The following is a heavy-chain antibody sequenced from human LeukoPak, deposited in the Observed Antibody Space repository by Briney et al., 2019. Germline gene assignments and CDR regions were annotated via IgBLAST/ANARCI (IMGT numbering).Heavy chain of an antibody. CDR1: GGSFSGYY. CDR2: INHSGST. J-gene: IGHJ6*03. D-gene: IGHD1-14*01. V-gene: IGHV4-34*01. Sequence: SETLSLTCAVYGGSFSGYYWSWIRQPPGKGLEWIGEINHSGSTNYNPSLKSRVTISVDTSKNQFSLKLSSVTAADTAVYYCWGRTPLHYYYYMDVWGKGTTVTVSS. CDR3: WGRTPLHYYYYMDV.